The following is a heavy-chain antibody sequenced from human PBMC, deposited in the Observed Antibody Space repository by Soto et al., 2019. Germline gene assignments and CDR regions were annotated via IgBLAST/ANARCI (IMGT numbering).Heavy chain of an antibody. J-gene: IGHJ3*02. Sequence: GESLKISCKGFGYSFSTYWIGWVRQMPGKGLEWMGIIYPGDSDTRYSPSFQGQVTISADKSISTAYLQWSSLKASDTAMYYCASYIAVAGDDAFDIWGQGTMVTVSS. CDR2: IYPGDSDT. V-gene: IGHV5-51*01. CDR3: ASYIAVAGDDAFDI. D-gene: IGHD6-19*01. CDR1: GYSFSTYW.